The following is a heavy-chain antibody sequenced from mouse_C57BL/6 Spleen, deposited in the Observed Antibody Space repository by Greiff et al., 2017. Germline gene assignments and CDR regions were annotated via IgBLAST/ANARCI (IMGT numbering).Heavy chain of an antibody. D-gene: IGHD1-2*01. CDR3: ANGDGGRYFDV. CDR2: IDPNSGGT. J-gene: IGHJ1*03. Sequence: QVQLQQSGAELVKPGASVKLSCKQRPGRGPECIGRIDPNSGGTKYNEKFKCKATLTVDKPSSTAYMQLSSLTSEDSAVDYCANGDGGRYFDVWGTGTTVTVSS. V-gene: IGHV1-72*01.